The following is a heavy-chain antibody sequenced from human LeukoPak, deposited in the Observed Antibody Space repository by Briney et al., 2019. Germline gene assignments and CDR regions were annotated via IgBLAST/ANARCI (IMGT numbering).Heavy chain of an antibody. J-gene: IGHJ4*02. CDR1: GYTLTELS. Sequence: GASVKVSCKVSGYTLTELSMHWVRQAPGKGLEWMGGFDPEDGETIYAQKFRGRVTMTEDTSTDTAYMELSSLRSEDTAVYYCATLSGYDPDTFSSGDYWGQGTLVTVSS. CDR2: FDPEDGET. CDR3: ATLSGYDPDTFSSGDY. D-gene: IGHD5-12*01. V-gene: IGHV1-24*01.